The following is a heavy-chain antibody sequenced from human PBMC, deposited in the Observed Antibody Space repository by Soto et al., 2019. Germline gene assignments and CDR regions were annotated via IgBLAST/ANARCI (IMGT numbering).Heavy chain of an antibody. CDR1: GFTFSDNW. D-gene: IGHD7-27*01. V-gene: IGHV3-74*01. CDR2: ISGDASST. Sequence: EVKVVESGGGLVQPGGSLRLSCAASGFTFSDNWMHWVRQPPGKWPVWVSRISGDASSTSYADSVKGRFTISRDSAKNTMYLQMDGLRIQDTAVYYCTRGGTRTTYWGAFDSWGQGTLVTVSS. CDR3: TRGGTRTTYWGAFDS. J-gene: IGHJ4*02.